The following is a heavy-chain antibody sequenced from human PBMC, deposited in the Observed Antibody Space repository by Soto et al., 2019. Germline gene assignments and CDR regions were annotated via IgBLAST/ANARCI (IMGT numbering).Heavy chain of an antibody. Sequence: QVQLVESGGGVVQPGRSLRLSCAASGFTFSSYAMHWVHQAPGKGLEWVAVISYDGSNKYYADSVKGRFTISRDNSKNTLYLQMNSLRAEDTAVYYCARGIPITMIVVVISPPDYWGQGTLVTVSS. D-gene: IGHD3-22*01. J-gene: IGHJ4*02. CDR2: ISYDGSNK. CDR1: GFTFSSYA. V-gene: IGHV3-30-3*01. CDR3: ARGIPITMIVVVISPPDY.